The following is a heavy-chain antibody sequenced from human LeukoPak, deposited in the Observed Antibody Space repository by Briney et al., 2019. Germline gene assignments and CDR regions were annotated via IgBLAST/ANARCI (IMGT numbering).Heavy chain of an antibody. J-gene: IGHJ4*02. CDR2: IKQDGSEK. V-gene: IGHV3-7*01. Sequence: GGSLRLSCAASGFTFSSNWMTWVRHVPGKGLEWVARIKQDGSEKYDVDSVNGRFTVSRDNTRNSLYLELNSLRAEDTDVYYCASHTERWRQFTYSLDYWGQGTLVTVSS. CDR3: ASHTERWRQFTYSLDY. D-gene: IGHD5-24*01. CDR1: GFTFSSNW.